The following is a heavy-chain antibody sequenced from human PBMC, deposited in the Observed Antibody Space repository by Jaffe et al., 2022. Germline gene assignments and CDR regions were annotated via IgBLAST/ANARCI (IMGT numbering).Heavy chain of an antibody. Sequence: QVQLQESGPGLVKPSETLSLTCTVSGGSISSYYWSWIRQPPGKGLEWIGYIYYSGSTNYNPSLKSRVTISVDTSKNQFSLKLSSVTAADTAVYYCARSSGYYYFDYWGQGTLVTVSS. CDR3: ARSSGYYYFDY. CDR1: GGSISSYY. J-gene: IGHJ4*02. D-gene: IGHD3-22*01. V-gene: IGHV4-59*01. CDR2: IYYSGST.